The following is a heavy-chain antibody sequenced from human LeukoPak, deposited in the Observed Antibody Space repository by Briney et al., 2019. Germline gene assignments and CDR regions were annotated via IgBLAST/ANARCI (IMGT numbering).Heavy chain of an antibody. CDR2: ISYSGST. Sequence: SETLSLTCTVSGGPISSYYWSWIRQPPGKGLEWVGYISYSGSTNYNPSLKSRVTISVDTSKNQFSLKLRSVTAADTAVYYCARVASSIAPHRGYYFYYYMDVWGKGTTVTVSS. V-gene: IGHV4-59*01. CDR3: ARVASSIAPHRGYYFYYYMDV. D-gene: IGHD6-6*01. CDR1: GGPISSYY. J-gene: IGHJ6*03.